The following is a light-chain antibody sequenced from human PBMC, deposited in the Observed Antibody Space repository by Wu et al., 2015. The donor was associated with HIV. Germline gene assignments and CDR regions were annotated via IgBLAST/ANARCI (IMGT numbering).Light chain of an antibody. Sequence: EIVVTQSPGTLSVSPGEGAILSCRVSQSVSSTYLAWYQQKPGQAPRLLTYGATRRAAGVPDRFSGRGSGTDFTLTISRLEPEDFAVYYCQHYGTSPYTFGQGTKLEIK. CDR2: GAT. J-gene: IGKJ2*01. CDR3: QHYGTSPYT. CDR1: QSVSSTY. V-gene: IGKV3-20*01.